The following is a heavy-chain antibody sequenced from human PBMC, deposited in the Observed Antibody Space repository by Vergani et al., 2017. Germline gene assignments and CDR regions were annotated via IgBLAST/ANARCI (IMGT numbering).Heavy chain of an antibody. CDR2: IIPIFGTA. V-gene: IGHV1-69*01. Sequence: QVQLVQSGAEVKKPGSSVKVSCKASGGTFSSYAISWVRQAPGQGLEWMGGIIPIFGTANYAQKFQGRVTITADESTSTAYMELSSLRSEDTAVYYCARAGLRVAGKDYYYCMDVWGQGTTVTVSS. CDR3: ARAGLRVAGKDYYYCMDV. D-gene: IGHD6-19*01. J-gene: IGHJ6*02. CDR1: GGTFSSYA.